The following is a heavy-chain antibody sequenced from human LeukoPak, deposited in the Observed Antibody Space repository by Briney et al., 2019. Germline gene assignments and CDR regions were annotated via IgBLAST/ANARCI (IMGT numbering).Heavy chain of an antibody. CDR1: GFTFSSYE. CDR3: ARVTGGYNLVDY. Sequence: GGSLRLSCAASGFTFSSYEMNWVRQAPEKGLEWVSYISSSGSTIYYADSVKGRFTISRDNAKNSLYLQMNSLRAEDTAVYYSARVTGGYNLVDYWGQGTLVTVSS. CDR2: ISSSGSTI. J-gene: IGHJ4*02. D-gene: IGHD5-24*01. V-gene: IGHV3-48*03.